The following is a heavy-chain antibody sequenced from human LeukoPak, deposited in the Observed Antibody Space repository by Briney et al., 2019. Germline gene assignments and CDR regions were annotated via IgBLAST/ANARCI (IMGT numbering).Heavy chain of an antibody. D-gene: IGHD1-1*01. Sequence: GGSLRLSCAASGFTVSSNYMSWARQAPGKGLEWVSVIYSGGSTYYADSVKGRFAISRDNSKNTVYLQMNSLRAEDTAVYYCAKDERRGMVMVYWGKGTTVTVSS. J-gene: IGHJ6*04. CDR2: IYSGGST. CDR1: GFTVSSNY. CDR3: AKDERRGMVMVY. V-gene: IGHV3-53*05.